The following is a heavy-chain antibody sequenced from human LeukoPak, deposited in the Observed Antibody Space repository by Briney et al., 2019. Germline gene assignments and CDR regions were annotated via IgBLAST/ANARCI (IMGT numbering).Heavy chain of an antibody. V-gene: IGHV3-30*09. CDR1: GLTFFSER. CDR2: ISYDESKQ. D-gene: IGHD3/OR15-3a*01. Sequence: GESLRLSCVASGLTFFSERLHWVWLGPPPGQGLECVISYDESKQDYTDSVTGRFAISRDNSKITLYLQMNSVMSEDTTVYCSARDIVGLDGNGLDDWGQGTLVTVS. CDR3: ARDIVGLDGNGLDD. J-gene: IGHJ4*02.